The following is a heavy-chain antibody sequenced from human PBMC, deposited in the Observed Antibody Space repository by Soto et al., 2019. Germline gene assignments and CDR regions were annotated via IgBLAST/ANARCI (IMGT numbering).Heavy chain of an antibody. Sequence: SVKVSCKASGGTFSSYAISWVRQAPGQGLEWMGGIIPIFGTANYAQKFQGRVTITADESTSTAYMELSSLRSEDTAVYYCARGAGVAGYEYFDYWGQGTLVTVSS. CDR1: GGTFSSYA. V-gene: IGHV1-69*13. CDR3: ARGAGVAGYEYFDY. CDR2: IIPIFGTA. D-gene: IGHD6-19*01. J-gene: IGHJ4*02.